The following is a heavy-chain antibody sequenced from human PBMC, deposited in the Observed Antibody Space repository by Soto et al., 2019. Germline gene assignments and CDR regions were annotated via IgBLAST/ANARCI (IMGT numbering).Heavy chain of an antibody. CDR2: ISYDGSNK. J-gene: IGHJ4*02. CDR3: ARDGGYTAETYKPSPPDY. V-gene: IGHV3-30-3*01. Sequence: PGGSLRLSCAASGFTFSSYAMHWVRQAPGKGLEWVAVISYDGSNKYYADSVKGRFTISRDNSKNTLYLQMNSLRAEDTAVYYCARDGGYTAETYKPSPPDYWGQGT. D-gene: IGHD2-2*02. CDR1: GFTFSSYA.